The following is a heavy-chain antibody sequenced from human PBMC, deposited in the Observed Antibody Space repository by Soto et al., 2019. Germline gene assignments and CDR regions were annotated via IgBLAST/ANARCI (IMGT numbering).Heavy chain of an antibody. V-gene: IGHV4-59*08. Sequence: SETLSLTCTVSGGSISSYYWSWIRQPPGKGLEWIGYIYYSGSTNYNPSLKSRVTISVDTSKNQFSLKLSSVTAADTAVYYCARGGEITIFGVAPLGDSDVFDYWGQGTLVTVSS. CDR2: IYYSGST. CDR3: ARGGEITIFGVAPLGDSDVFDY. J-gene: IGHJ4*02. CDR1: GGSISSYY. D-gene: IGHD3-3*01.